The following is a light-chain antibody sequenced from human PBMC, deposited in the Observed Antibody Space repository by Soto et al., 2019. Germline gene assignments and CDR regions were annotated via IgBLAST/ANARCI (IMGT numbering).Light chain of an antibody. V-gene: IGKV3-11*01. CDR3: QQRTDRPPWT. J-gene: IGKJ1*01. CDR1: QSVSSN. Sequence: EIVLTQSPATLSLSPGERAALSCGASQSVSSNYLAWYQHKPGQAPRLLIFDASQRATGIPARFRGSGSGTDFTLSISSLEPEDFAVYYCQQRTDRPPWTFGQGTKVDI. CDR2: DAS.